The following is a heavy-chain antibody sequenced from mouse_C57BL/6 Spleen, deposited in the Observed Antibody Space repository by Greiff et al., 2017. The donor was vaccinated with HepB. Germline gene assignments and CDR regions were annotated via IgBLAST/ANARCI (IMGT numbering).Heavy chain of an antibody. V-gene: IGHV1-50*01. CDR3: ARGDEAY. D-gene: IGHD3-3*01. Sequence: QVQLQQPGAELVKPGASVKLSCKASGYTFTSYWMQWVKQRPGQGLEWIGEIDPSASYTNYNQKFKGKATLTVDTSSSTAYMQLSSLTSEDSAVYYCARGDEAYWGQGTLVTVSA. CDR2: IDPSASYT. J-gene: IGHJ3*01. CDR1: GYTFTSYW.